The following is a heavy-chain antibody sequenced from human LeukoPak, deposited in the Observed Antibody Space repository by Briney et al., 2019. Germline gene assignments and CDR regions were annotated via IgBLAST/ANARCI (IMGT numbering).Heavy chain of an antibody. CDR1: GFTFRTYA. CDR2: ISNDAYDK. CDR3: SRDFSGASRIDY. J-gene: IGHJ4*02. V-gene: IGHV3-30-3*01. D-gene: IGHD4/OR15-4a*01. Sequence: GGSLRLSCAASGFTFRTYAMHWVRQAPGKGLEWVAVISNDAYDKYYADSVKGRFTISRDNSKNTLYLEMNSLRAEDTAVYYCSRDFSGASRIDYWGQGTLATVSS.